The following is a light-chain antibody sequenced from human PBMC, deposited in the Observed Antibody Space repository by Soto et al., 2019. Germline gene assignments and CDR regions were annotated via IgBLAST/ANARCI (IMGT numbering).Light chain of an antibody. V-gene: IGKV3-11*01. CDR3: QHYGETPIT. Sequence: EIVLTQSPATMSLSPGERATLSCRASQSVGDYLAWYQPRPGQAPRLLIAGASMRASGVPVRFSGSGSGTDFTLTISRLEPEDVAVYYCQHYGETPITFGLGTRLEN. J-gene: IGKJ5*01. CDR1: QSVGDY. CDR2: GAS.